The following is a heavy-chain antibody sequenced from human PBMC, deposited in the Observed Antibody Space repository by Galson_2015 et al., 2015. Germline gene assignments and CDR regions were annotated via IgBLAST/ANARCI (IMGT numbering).Heavy chain of an antibody. V-gene: IGHV3-30*18. J-gene: IGHJ6*03. CDR3: ANQFYYYDSSGSNMDV. Sequence: SLRLSCAASGFTFSSYGMHWVRQAPGKGLEWVAVISYDGSNKYYADSVKGRFTISRDNSKNTLYLQMNSLRAEDTAVYYCANQFYYYDSSGSNMDVWGKGTTVTVSS. D-gene: IGHD3-22*01. CDR2: ISYDGSNK. CDR1: GFTFSSYG.